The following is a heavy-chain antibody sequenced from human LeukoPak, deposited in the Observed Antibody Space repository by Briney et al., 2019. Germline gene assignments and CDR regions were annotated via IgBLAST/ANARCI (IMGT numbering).Heavy chain of an antibody. CDR1: GYSISSGSY. Sequence: SETLSLTCTVSGYSISSGSYWGWIRQPPGKGLEWIGNIYHSGSTYYNPSLKSRVTISVDTSKNQFSLKLSSVTAADTAVYYCARVGDYYDSSGYYDYWGQGTLVTVSS. CDR3: ARVGDYYDSSGYYDY. D-gene: IGHD3-22*01. J-gene: IGHJ4*02. CDR2: IYHSGST. V-gene: IGHV4-38-2*02.